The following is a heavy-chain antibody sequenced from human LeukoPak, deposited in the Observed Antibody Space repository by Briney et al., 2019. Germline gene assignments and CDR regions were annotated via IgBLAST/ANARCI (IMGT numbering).Heavy chain of an antibody. J-gene: IGHJ4*02. CDR3: ARALWFGETFPAY. Sequence: GGSLRLSCAASGFTFSRYSVNWVRQAPGKGLEWVSSISSSSSYIYYADSVKGRFTISRDNAKNSLYLQMNSLRAEDTAVYYCARALWFGETFPAYWGQGTLVTVSS. CDR2: ISSSSSYI. V-gene: IGHV3-21*01. D-gene: IGHD3-10*01. CDR1: GFTFSRYS.